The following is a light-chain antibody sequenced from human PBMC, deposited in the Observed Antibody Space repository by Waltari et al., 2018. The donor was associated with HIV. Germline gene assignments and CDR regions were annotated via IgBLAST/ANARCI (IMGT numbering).Light chain of an antibody. CDR1: RPVSHDY. Sequence: EVVLTQSPATLSLSSGERATLSCRASRPVSHDYISLYQQKPGQAPRLIIYAAYTRATDTPARFSAGGSGTDFNLTITRLEPEDFADYYCQQYGDSPLTFGGGTKV. V-gene: IGKV3-20*01. CDR3: QQYGDSPLT. J-gene: IGKJ4*01. CDR2: AAY.